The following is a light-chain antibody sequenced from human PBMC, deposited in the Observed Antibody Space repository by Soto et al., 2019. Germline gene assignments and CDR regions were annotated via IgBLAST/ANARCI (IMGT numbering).Light chain of an antibody. CDR3: SSYTSSSTIYV. J-gene: IGLJ1*01. CDR2: EVS. CDR1: ISDVGVYNY. V-gene: IGLV2-14*01. Sequence: QSALTQPSSLSGSPGQSITISCTGTISDVGVYNYVSWYQQHPGKAPKLMIYEVSNRPSGVSNRFSGSKSGNTASLTISGLQAEDEADYYCSSYTSSSTIYVFGTGTKVTVL.